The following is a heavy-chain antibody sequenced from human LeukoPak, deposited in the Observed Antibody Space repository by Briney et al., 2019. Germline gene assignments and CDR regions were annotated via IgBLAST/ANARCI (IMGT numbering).Heavy chain of an antibody. CDR2: INHSGST. D-gene: IGHD2-2*01. CDR1: GGSLSGYC. CDR3: ARAHDGDIVVVPGGIAFHY. V-gene: IGHV4-34*01. J-gene: IGHJ4*02. Sequence: SETLLLNCAVYGGSLSGYCWSWIRQPPGKGLEWIGEINHSGSTNYNPSLKSRVTISVDTSKNQFSLKLSSVTAADTAVYYCARAHDGDIVVVPGGIAFHYWGQGTLVTVSS.